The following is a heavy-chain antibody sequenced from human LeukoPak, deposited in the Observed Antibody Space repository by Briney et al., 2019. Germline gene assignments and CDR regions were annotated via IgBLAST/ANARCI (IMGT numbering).Heavy chain of an antibody. V-gene: IGHV3-7*01. CDR1: GFTCSSYW. CDR2: IKQDGSEK. CDR3: AKYLSRAFDY. J-gene: IGHJ4*02. D-gene: IGHD2/OR15-2a*01. Sequence: GSLRLSCACSGFTCSSYWMSWVRQAPGKGLEWVANIKQDGSEKYYVDSVKGRFTISRDNSKNSLYLQLNSLRAEDTAMYYCAKYLSRAFDYWGQGSLITVSS.